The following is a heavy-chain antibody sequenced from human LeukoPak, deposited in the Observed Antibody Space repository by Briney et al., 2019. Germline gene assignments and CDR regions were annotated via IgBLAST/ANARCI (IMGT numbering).Heavy chain of an antibody. CDR2: VSHRGIT. CDR1: GYSVTTGYD. CDR3: TRDSFDSTGFVTR. J-gene: IGHJ4*02. V-gene: IGHV4-38-2*02. Sequence: SETLSLTCTVSGYSVTTGYDWGWIRQTPERGLEWIGSVSHRGITYYSPSLQSRVTISVDTSKNQLSLRLTSVTAADTAVYYCTRDSFDSTGFVTRWGQGTLITVSS. D-gene: IGHD3-22*01.